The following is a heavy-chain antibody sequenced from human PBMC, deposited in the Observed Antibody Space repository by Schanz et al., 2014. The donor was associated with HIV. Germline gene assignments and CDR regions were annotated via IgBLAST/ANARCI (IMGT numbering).Heavy chain of an antibody. D-gene: IGHD2-2*01. Sequence: QVQLVQSGAEMKKPGASVKVSCKASGYTFTGYSMHWVRQAPGQGLEWMGWINPNSGGTNYAQKFQGRVTMTRDTSISTAYMELTRLRFDDTAVYYCAKSRFQLHWFDSWGQGTLVTVSS. CDR3: AKSRFQLHWFDS. J-gene: IGHJ5*01. CDR2: INPNSGGT. CDR1: GYTFTGYS. V-gene: IGHV1-2*02.